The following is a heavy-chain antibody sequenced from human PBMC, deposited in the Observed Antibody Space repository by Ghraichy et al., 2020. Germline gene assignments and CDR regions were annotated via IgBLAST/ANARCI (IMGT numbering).Heavy chain of an antibody. D-gene: IGHD2-2*01. CDR2: IYYSGST. Sequence: SETLSLTCTVSGGSISSSSYYWGWIRQPPGKGLEWIGSIYYSGSTYYNPSLKSRVTISVDTSKNQFSLKLSSVTAADTAVYYCARRLGYCSSTSCDAIFVRWFDPWGQGTLVTVSS. J-gene: IGHJ5*02. CDR3: ARRLGYCSSTSCDAIFVRWFDP. CDR1: GGSISSSSYY. V-gene: IGHV4-39*01.